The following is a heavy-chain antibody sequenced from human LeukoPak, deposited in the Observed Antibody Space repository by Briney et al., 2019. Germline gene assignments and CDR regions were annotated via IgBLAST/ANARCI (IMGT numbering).Heavy chain of an antibody. D-gene: IGHD2-15*01. Sequence: PGGSLRLSCAASGFRFSGHYMSWIRQAPSKGLEWVAYISSTVTTVYYADSVKGRFTISRDNTKDSLYLQMSSLKAEDTAVYYCARGDCSAASCYYFDYWGQGTLVTVSS. V-gene: IGHV3-11*04. CDR1: GFRFSGHY. CDR3: ARGDCSAASCYYFDY. J-gene: IGHJ4*02. CDR2: ISSTVTTV.